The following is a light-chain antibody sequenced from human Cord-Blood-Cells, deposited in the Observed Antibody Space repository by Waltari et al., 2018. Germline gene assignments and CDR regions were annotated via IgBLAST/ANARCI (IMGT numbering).Light chain of an antibody. Sequence: DIVMTQSAATLSLSPGERGTLSCRASQSVSSNLAWYQQKPGQAPRLLIYGASTRATGIPARFSGSGSGTEFTLTISSLQSEDCAVYYCQQYNNWPPYTFGQGTKLESK. J-gene: IGKJ2*01. V-gene: IGKV3-15*01. CDR1: QSVSSN. CDR3: QQYNNWPPYT. CDR2: GAS.